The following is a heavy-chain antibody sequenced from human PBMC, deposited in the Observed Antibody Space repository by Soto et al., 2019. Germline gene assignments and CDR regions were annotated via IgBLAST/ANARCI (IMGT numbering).Heavy chain of an antibody. CDR2: INPNSGGT. V-gene: IGHV1-2*04. Sequence: GASVKVSCKASGYTFTCYYMHWVRRAPGQGLEWMGWINPNSGGTNYAQKFQGWVTMTRDTSISTAYMELSRLRSDDTAVYYCARGYYYDSSGYYSYYYGMDVWGQGTTVTVSS. CDR1: GYTFTCYY. D-gene: IGHD3-22*01. J-gene: IGHJ6*02. CDR3: ARGYYYDSSGYYSYYYGMDV.